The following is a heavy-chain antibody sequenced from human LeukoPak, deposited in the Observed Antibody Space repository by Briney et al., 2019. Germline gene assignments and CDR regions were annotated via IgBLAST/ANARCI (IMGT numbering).Heavy chain of an antibody. CDR1: GGTFSSYA. J-gene: IGHJ5*02. CDR2: IIPIFGTA. D-gene: IGHD2-2*02. Sequence: ASVKVSCKASGGTFSSYAISWVRQAPGQGLEWMGGIIPIFGTANYAQKFQGRVTITTDESTSTAYMELSSLRSEDTAVYYCARLHRDIVVVPAAIRSWFDPWGQGTLVTVSS. CDR3: ARLHRDIVVVPAAIRSWFDP. V-gene: IGHV1-69*05.